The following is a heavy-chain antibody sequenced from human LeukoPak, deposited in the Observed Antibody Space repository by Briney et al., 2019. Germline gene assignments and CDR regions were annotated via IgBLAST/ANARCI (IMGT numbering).Heavy chain of an antibody. CDR2: ISSSGSTI. V-gene: IGHV3-48*03. CDR1: GFTFSSYE. D-gene: IGHD1-14*01. CDR3: VRDGNRGISLDY. J-gene: IGHJ4*02. Sequence: GGSLRLSCAASGFTFSSYEMNWVRQAPGKGLERVSYISSSGSTIYYADSVKGRFTISRDNAKNSLYLQMNSLRAEDTAVYYCVRDGNRGISLDYWGQGTLVTVSS.